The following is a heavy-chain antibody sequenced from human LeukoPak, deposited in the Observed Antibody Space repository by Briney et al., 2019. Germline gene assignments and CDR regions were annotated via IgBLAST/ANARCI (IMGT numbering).Heavy chain of an antibody. D-gene: IGHD4-23*01. Sequence: ASVKVSCKTSGYTFTAYYIHWLRQAPGQGLEWIGWMNPNSGGTKYAQTFQGRATMTRDTSISTAYMELSRLRFDDTAVFYCARTLTPTVAYGMDVWGQGTTVTVSS. CDR2: MNPNSGGT. V-gene: IGHV1-2*02. CDR3: ARTLTPTVAYGMDV. CDR1: GYTFTAYY. J-gene: IGHJ6*02.